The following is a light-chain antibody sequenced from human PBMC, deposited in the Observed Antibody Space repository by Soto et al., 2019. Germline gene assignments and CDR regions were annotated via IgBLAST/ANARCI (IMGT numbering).Light chain of an antibody. CDR3: QQYNNWPPT. V-gene: IGKV3-15*01. CDR1: ESVSSN. J-gene: IGKJ1*01. Sequence: EIVMTQSPATLSVSPGERANFSCRASESVSSNLAWYQHKPGQSPRLLISGASTRATAIPARFSGSGSGTEFTLTISSLQSEDFALYYCQQYNNWPPTFGQGTKVEIK. CDR2: GAS.